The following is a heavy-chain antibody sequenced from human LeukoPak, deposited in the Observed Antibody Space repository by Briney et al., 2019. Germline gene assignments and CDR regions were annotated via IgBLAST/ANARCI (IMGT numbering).Heavy chain of an antibody. Sequence: GRSLRLSCAASGFTLSSYGMHWVRQAPGKGLEWVAVIWYDGSNKYYADSVKGRFTISRDNSKNTLYLQMNSLRAEDTAVYYCAREGDGDYFGYWGQGTLVTVSS. D-gene: IGHD4-17*01. V-gene: IGHV3-33*01. CDR2: IWYDGSNK. CDR3: AREGDGDYFGY. CDR1: GFTLSSYG. J-gene: IGHJ4*02.